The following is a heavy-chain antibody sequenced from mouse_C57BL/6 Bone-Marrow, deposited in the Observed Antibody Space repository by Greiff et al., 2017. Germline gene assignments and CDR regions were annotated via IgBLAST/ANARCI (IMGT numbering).Heavy chain of an antibody. CDR3: ARPYYGYDGDY. CDR2: IDPEDGET. D-gene: IGHD2-9*01. J-gene: IGHJ2*01. CDR1: GFNIKDYY. Sequence: VPLKESGAELVQPGASVKLSCTASGFNIKDYYMYWVKQRTEQGLEWSGRIDPEDGETKYAPKFQGKATITADTSSNTAYLQLSSLTSEDTAVYYCARPYYGYDGDYWGQGTTLTVSS. V-gene: IGHV14-2*01.